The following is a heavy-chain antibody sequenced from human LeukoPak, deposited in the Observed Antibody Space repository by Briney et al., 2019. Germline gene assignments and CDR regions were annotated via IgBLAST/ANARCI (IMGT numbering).Heavy chain of an antibody. CDR3: TKGVVVTAIPVDY. CDR2: ISGSGGST. V-gene: IGHV3-23*01. D-gene: IGHD2-21*02. J-gene: IGHJ4*02. CDR1: GFTVSSNY. Sequence: GGSLRLSCAASGFTVSSNYMSWVRQAPGKGLEWVSAISGSGGSTYYADSVKGRFTISRDNSKNTLYVQMNSLRAEDTAVYYCTKGVVVTAIPVDYWGQGTLVTVSS.